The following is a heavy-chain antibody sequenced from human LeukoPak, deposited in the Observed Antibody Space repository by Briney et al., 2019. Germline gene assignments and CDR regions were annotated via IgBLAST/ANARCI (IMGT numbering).Heavy chain of an antibody. Sequence: TSETLSLTCTVSGGSISNYWWSWIRQPPGKGLEWIGSMFYSGSTSYNPSLESRVTISVDTTKNQFSLKLNSVTAADTAVYYCAGRAGPTWFFDYWGQGSLVTVSS. CDR1: GGSISNYW. CDR2: MFYSGST. J-gene: IGHJ4*02. CDR3: AGRAGPTWFFDY. D-gene: IGHD3-22*01. V-gene: IGHV4-59*05.